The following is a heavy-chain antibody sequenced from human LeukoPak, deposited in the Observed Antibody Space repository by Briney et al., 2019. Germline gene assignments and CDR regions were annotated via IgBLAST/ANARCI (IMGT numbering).Heavy chain of an antibody. CDR1: GYTFTSYG. CDR3: ARGDRATVTLY. CDR2: INPSGGST. Sequence: ASVKVSCKASGYTFTSYGINWVRQAPGQGLEWMGIINPSGGSTSYAQKFQGRVTMTRDMSTSTVYMELSSLRSADTAVYYCARGDRATVTLYWGQGTLVTVST. V-gene: IGHV1-46*01. D-gene: IGHD4-17*01. J-gene: IGHJ4*02.